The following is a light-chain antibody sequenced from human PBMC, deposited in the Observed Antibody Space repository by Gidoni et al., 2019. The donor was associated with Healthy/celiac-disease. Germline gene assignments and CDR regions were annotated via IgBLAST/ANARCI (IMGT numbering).Light chain of an antibody. CDR2: EVS. CDR3: SSYTSSSTLPV. V-gene: IGLV2-14*01. Sequence: QSALTQPASVSGSPGQSITISCTGTSSDVGGYNYVSWYQQPPGKAPKLMIYEVSNRPPGVPDRFSGSKSGNTASLTISGLQAEDEADYYCSSYTSSSTLPVFGTGTKVTVL. CDR1: SSDVGGYNY. J-gene: IGLJ1*01.